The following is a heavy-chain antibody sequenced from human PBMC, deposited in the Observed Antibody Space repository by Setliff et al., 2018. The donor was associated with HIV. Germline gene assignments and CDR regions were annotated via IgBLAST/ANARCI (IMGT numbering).Heavy chain of an antibody. D-gene: IGHD3-22*01. J-gene: IGHJ4*02. CDR1: GFTFGNFA. Sequence: PGESLKISCAASGFTFGNFAMHWVRQAPGEGLEWVAAISSDGSNDYYVDSVRGRFTISRDNDRNTLNLRMDRLRADDTAVYYCAKSSLIVVVGTDYFDSWGQGTLVTVAS. V-gene: IGHV3-30*04. CDR2: ISSDGSND. CDR3: AKSSLIVVVGTDYFDS.